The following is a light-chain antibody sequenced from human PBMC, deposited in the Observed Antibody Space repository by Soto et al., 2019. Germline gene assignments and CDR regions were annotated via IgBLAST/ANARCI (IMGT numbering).Light chain of an antibody. V-gene: IGKV4-1*01. J-gene: IGKJ2*03. CDR2: CAS. CDR3: HQLYSARYS. CDR1: QSVLYSSNIKNY. Sequence: DIVMTQSPDSLAVSLGERPTIKCKSSQSVLYSSNIKNYFAWYQQKPGQAPKLLIHCASNRESEVPDRFSGSGSGTDFTLIISSLQAEGVAVYYCHQLYSARYSVGKGTKLEIK.